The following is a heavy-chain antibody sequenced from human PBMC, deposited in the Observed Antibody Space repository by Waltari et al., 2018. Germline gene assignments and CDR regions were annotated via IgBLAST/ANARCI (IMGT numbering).Heavy chain of an antibody. V-gene: IGHV1-69-2*01. D-gene: IGHD3-3*01. CDR2: IDPEDGET. Sequence: EVQLVQSGAEVKKPGATVKISCKASGYTFTDYYMHWVQQAPGKGLEWVGRIDPEDGETIYAEKFQGRVTITADTSTDTAYMELTSLRSEDTAVYYCATSPLRFLEWVNWFDPWGQGTLVTVSS. CDR3: ATSPLRFLEWVNWFDP. J-gene: IGHJ5*02. CDR1: GYTFTDYY.